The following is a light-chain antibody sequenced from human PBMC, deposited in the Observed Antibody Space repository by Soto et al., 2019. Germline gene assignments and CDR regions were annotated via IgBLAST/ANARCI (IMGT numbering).Light chain of an antibody. Sequence: DIQMTQSPSTLSASVRDRVNISCRASQSISMWLAWYQQKPSETPKLLIYDASTLGSGVPSRFSGSGSGTEFTLTISGLQPDDFATYYCQQYYDYSPTFGQGTTVEIK. CDR2: DAS. CDR1: QSISMW. V-gene: IGKV1-5*01. CDR3: QQYYDYSPT. J-gene: IGKJ1*01.